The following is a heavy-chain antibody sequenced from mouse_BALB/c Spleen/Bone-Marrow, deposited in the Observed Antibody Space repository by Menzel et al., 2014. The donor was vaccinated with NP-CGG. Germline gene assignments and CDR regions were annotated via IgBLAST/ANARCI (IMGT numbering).Heavy chain of an antibody. CDR2: ISSGGGNT. CDR1: GFTFSSYT. V-gene: IGHV5-9*03. J-gene: IGHJ2*01. Sequence: EVMLVESGGGLVKPGGSLKLSCAASGFTFSSYTMSWVRQTPEKRLEWVATISSGGGNTYYPDSMKGRFTTSRDNAKNNLYLQMSSLRSEDTALYYCARAYYRYPFDYWGQGTTLTVSS. D-gene: IGHD2-14*01. CDR3: ARAYYRYPFDY.